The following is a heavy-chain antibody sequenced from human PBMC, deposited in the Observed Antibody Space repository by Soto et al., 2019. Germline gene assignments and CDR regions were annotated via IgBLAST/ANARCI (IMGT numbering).Heavy chain of an antibody. V-gene: IGHV1-69*01. J-gene: IGHJ4*02. CDR3: ARDYGHDCSGGNCYFYF. D-gene: IGHD2-15*01. CDR1: GGTFSRYG. Sequence: QVQLVQSGAEVKKPGSSVQVSCKASGGTFSRYGINWVRQAPGHGLEWMGGIIPLFGTANYAQKFQGRVTITADESTSTAHMELRSLRSEDTAVYYCARDYGHDCSGGNCYFYFWGQGTLVTVSS. CDR2: IIPLFGTA.